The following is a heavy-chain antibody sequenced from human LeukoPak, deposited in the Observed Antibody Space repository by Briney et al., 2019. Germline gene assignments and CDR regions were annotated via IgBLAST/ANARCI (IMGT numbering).Heavy chain of an antibody. Sequence: PGGSLRLSCAASGFTFSSYEMNWVRQAPGKGLEWVSILYSGGSTKYADSVRGRFTISRDNSKNTLYLQMNSLRAEDTSVYYCARGADGVSSNSRGWFDPWGQGTLVTVSS. V-gene: IGHV3-66*01. CDR2: LYSGGST. J-gene: IGHJ5*02. D-gene: IGHD2-15*01. CDR1: GFTFSSYE. CDR3: ARGADGVSSNSRGWFDP.